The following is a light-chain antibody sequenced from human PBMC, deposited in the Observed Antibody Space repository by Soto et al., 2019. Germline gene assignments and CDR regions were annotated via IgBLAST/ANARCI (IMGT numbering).Light chain of an antibody. J-gene: IGLJ1*01. CDR1: SSDVGGYNY. Sequence: QSVLTQPASVSGSPGQSITISCTGTSSDVGGYNYVSWYQQHPGKAPKLMIYEVNNRPSGVSNRFSGSKSGNTASLTISGLQAEDEADYYCSSYTRSSTPYVFGTGTKLTVL. CDR3: SSYTRSSTPYV. CDR2: EVN. V-gene: IGLV2-14*01.